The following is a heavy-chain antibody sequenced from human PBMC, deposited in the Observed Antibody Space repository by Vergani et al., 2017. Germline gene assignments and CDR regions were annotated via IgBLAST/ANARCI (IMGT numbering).Heavy chain of an antibody. CDR3: ARGIAVAGPIDY. V-gene: IGHV4-59*08. J-gene: IGHJ4*02. CDR2: IYYSGST. CDR1: GGSISSYY. D-gene: IGHD6-19*01. Sequence: QVQLQESGPGLVKPSGTLSLTCAVSGGSISSYYWSWIRQPPGKGLEWIGYIYYSGSTNYNPSLKSRVTISVDTSKNQFSLKLSSVTAADMAVYYCARGIAVAGPIDYWGQGTLVTVSS.